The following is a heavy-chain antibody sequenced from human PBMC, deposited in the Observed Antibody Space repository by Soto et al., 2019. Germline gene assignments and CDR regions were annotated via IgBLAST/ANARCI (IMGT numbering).Heavy chain of an antibody. CDR2: INAFNGNT. CDR1: GYTFISYG. Sequence: QVQLVQSGAEVKKPRASVKVSCKASGYTFISYGISWVRQAPGQGLEWMGWINAFNGNTNYAQKLQGRVTMTRDTSTSTAYMELRSLRSDDTAVYYCARDPVAGTYFDYWGQGTLVTVSS. CDR3: ARDPVAGTYFDY. D-gene: IGHD6-19*01. J-gene: IGHJ4*02. V-gene: IGHV1-18*01.